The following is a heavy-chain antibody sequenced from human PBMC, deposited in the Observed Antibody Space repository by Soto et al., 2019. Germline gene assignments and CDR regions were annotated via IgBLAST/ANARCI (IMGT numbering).Heavy chain of an antibody. V-gene: IGHV3-23*01. CDR1: GFSFGSYA. CDR2: ISGSDGKT. J-gene: IGHJ4*02. CDR3: ARWSYLDY. Sequence: GGSLRLSCAASGFSFGSYALSWVRQAPGKGLEWVSTISGSDGKTFYADSVKGRFSISKDTSQSTLYLQMNSLRADDTAMYYCARWSYLDYWGQGTRVTVSS. D-gene: IGHD3-3*01.